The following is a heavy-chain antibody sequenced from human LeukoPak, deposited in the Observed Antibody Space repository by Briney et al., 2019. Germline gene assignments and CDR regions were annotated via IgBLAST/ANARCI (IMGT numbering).Heavy chain of an antibody. CDR2: MSSSDDGR. CDR3: AKAPVTSCRGAFCYPFDY. Sequence: ETLSLTCSVSGGSISSSNYYWGWIRQPPGKGLEWVSAMSSSDDGRYYAASVRGRFTISRDTSRSTLYLQMNSLRAEDAAVYYCAKAPVTSCRGAFCYPFDYWGQGTLVTVSS. CDR1: GGSISSSNYY. J-gene: IGHJ4*02. D-gene: IGHD2-15*01. V-gene: IGHV3-23*01.